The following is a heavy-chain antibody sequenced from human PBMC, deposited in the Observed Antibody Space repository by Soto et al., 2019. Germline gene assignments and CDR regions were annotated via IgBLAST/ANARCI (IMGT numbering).Heavy chain of an antibody. CDR3: AKSVYNWNDGFFDY. D-gene: IGHD1-1*01. J-gene: IGHJ4*02. CDR1: GFTFSTYG. V-gene: IGHV3-30*18. CDR2: ISYDGNNK. Sequence: ESGGGVVQPGRSLRLSCAASGFTFSTYGMHWVRQAPGKGLEWVAVISYDGNNKYYADSVKGRFTISRDSSENTLYLQMTSLRAEDTAVYYCAKSVYNWNDGFFDYWGQGTLVTVSS.